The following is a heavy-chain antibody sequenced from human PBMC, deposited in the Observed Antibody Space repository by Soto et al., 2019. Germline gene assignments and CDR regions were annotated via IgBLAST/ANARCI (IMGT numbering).Heavy chain of an antibody. D-gene: IGHD2-2*02. CDR2: IYYSGST. Sequence: SLTCTVSGGSISSYYWSWIRQPPGKGLEWIGYIYYSGSTNYNPSLKSRVTISVDTSKNQFSLKLSSVTAADTAVYYCARAVPTLGYCSSTSCYSWFDPWGQGTLVTVSS. V-gene: IGHV4-59*01. CDR3: ARAVPTLGYCSSTSCYSWFDP. J-gene: IGHJ5*02. CDR1: GGSISSYY.